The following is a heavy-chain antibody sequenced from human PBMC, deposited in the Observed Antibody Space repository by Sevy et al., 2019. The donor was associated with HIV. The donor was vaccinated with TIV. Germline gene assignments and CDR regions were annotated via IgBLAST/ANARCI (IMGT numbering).Heavy chain of an antibody. J-gene: IGHJ4*02. Sequence: GGSLRLSCAASGFTFSSYGMHWVRQAPGKGLEWVAFIRYDGSNKYYADSVKGRFTISRDNSKNTLYLQMNSLRAEDTAAYYCAKLASYLTDFDYWGQGTLVTVSS. D-gene: IGHD2-21*02. V-gene: IGHV3-30*02. CDR3: AKLASYLTDFDY. CDR2: IRYDGSNK. CDR1: GFTFSSYG.